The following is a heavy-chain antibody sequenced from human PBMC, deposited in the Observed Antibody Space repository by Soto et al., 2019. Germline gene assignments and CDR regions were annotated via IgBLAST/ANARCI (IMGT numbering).Heavy chain of an antibody. CDR3: AGWYSSSYDWFDP. CDR1: GGSISSSSYY. J-gene: IGHJ5*02. V-gene: IGHV4-39*01. D-gene: IGHD6-13*01. Sequence: SETLSLTCTVSGGSISSSSYYWGWIRQPPGKGLEWIGSIYYSGSTYYNPSLKSRVTISVDTSKNQFSLKLSSVTAADTAVYYXAGWYSSSYDWFDPWGQGTLVTVSS. CDR2: IYYSGST.